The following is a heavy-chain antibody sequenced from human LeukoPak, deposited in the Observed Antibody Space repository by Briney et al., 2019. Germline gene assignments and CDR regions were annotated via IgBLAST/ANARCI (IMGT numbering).Heavy chain of an antibody. D-gene: IGHD6-13*01. CDR2: IIPLFGTA. V-gene: IGHV1-69*06. J-gene: IGHJ5*02. CDR1: GGTFSSYA. CDR3: ARVEPTDSSSWLSFNWFDP. Sequence: GASVKVSCKASGGTFSSYAISWVGQAPGQGLEWMGGIIPLFGTANYAQKFQGRVTITADKSTSTAYMELRSLRSDDTAVYYCARVEPTDSSSWLSFNWFDPWGQGTLVTVSS.